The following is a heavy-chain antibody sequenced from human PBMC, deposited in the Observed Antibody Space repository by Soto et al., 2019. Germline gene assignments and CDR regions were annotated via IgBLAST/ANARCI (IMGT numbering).Heavy chain of an antibody. CDR3: VRYYDSSGYWINFDY. CDR2: IKQDGSEK. J-gene: IGHJ4*02. Sequence: GGSLRLSCAASGFTFSSYWMSWVRQAPGKGLEWVANIKQDGSEKYYVDSVKGRFTISRDNAKNSLYLQMNSLRAEDTAVYYCVRYYDSSGYWINFDYWGQGTLVTVSS. V-gene: IGHV3-7*03. D-gene: IGHD3-22*01. CDR1: GFTFSSYW.